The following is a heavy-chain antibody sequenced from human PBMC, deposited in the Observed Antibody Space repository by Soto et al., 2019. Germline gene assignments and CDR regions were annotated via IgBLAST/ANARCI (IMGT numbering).Heavy chain of an antibody. D-gene: IGHD2-8*01. CDR3: TTDLNGGFDY. J-gene: IGHJ4*02. V-gene: IGHV3-15*01. CDR1: GFTFSSYG. CDR2: IKSETDGETT. Sequence: GGSLRLSCAASGFTFSSYGMHWVRQAPGKGLEWVGRIKSETDGETTDYVAPVKGRFTISRDDSKNTLYLQMNSLKIEDTAVYYCTTDLNGGFDYWGRGTLVTVSS.